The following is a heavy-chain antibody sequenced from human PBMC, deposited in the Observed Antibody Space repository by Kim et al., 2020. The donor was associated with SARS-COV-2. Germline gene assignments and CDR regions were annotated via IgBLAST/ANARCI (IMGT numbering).Heavy chain of an antibody. D-gene: IGHD3-10*01. Sequence: TPSLKTRVTISVETSKNQFSLNRSAVTAADTAVYYCARLFATGTYRGILHYWGQGTLVTVSS. CDR3: ARLFATGTYRGILHY. J-gene: IGHJ4*02. V-gene: IGHV4-39*01.